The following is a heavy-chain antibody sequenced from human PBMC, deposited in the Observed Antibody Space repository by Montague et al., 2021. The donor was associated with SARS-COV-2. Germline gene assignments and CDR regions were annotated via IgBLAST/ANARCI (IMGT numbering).Heavy chain of an antibody. CDR1: GGSISSYY. V-gene: IGHV4-59*13. D-gene: IGHD1-20*01. CDR2: IFHGGIT. Sequence: SETLSLTCSVSGGSISSYYWSWIRQSPGKGLEWIGYIFHGGITDYNPSXKSRVTISVDMSKNQFSLQLNSVTAVDSAVYYCARTEYNWNDWFDPWGQGTLVTVSS. CDR3: ARTEYNWNDWFDP. J-gene: IGHJ5*02.